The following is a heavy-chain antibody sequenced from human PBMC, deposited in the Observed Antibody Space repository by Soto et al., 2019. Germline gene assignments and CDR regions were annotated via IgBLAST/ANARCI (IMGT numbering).Heavy chain of an antibody. J-gene: IGHJ4*02. Sequence: XATLSLACTVSGGSISSSRYYGGWIRQPPGKGLEWIGSIYYSGSTYYNPSLVGRVTISVDTSKNQFSLKLSSVTAADTAVYYCARDSSGWNYHFDSCGQRTLVTVSS. CDR1: GGSISSSRYY. V-gene: IGHV4-39*01. D-gene: IGHD6-19*01. CDR3: ARDSSGWNYHFDS. CDR2: IYYSGST.